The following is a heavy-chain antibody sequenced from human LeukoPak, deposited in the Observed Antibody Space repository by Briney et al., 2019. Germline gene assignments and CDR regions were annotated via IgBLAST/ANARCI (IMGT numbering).Heavy chain of an antibody. V-gene: IGHV3-74*03. Sequence: GGSLRLSGAASGFAFSVSWMHWVRQAPGKGLVWVSVIKSDGGTAYADSVKGRFTISRDNAKNTVYLQMNSLRDEDTAVYYCAKDYFGSLEYWGQGTLVTVSS. CDR2: IKSDGGT. D-gene: IGHD2/OR15-2a*01. CDR1: GFAFSVSW. J-gene: IGHJ4*02. CDR3: AKDYFGSLEY.